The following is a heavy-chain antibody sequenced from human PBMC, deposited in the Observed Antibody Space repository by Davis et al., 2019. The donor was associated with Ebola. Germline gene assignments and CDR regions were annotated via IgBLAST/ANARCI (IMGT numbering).Heavy chain of an antibody. CDR1: GYTFTSYG. J-gene: IGHJ4*02. CDR2: ISAYNGNT. D-gene: IGHD5-24*01. CDR3: ARDREGRWLQPRFDY. Sequence: ASVKVSCKASGYTFTSYGISWVRQAPGQGLEWMGWISAYNGNTNYAQKLQGRVTMTTDTSTSTAYMELSSLRSEDTAVYYCARDREGRWLQPRFDYWGQGTLVTVSS. V-gene: IGHV1-18*01.